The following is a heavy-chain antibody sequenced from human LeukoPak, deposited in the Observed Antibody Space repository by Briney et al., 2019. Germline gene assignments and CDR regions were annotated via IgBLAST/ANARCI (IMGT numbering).Heavy chain of an antibody. D-gene: IGHD3/OR15-3a*01. CDR3: AKEVLPLADFQQDY. V-gene: IGHV3-23*01. J-gene: IGHJ4*02. Sequence: QTGGSLRLSCAASGFTFSSYAMSWVRQAPGKGLEWVSTISGSDGSTYYADSVKGRFTISRDNSKNTLYLQMNSLRAEDTAVYYCAKEVLPLADFQQDYWGQGTLVTVSS. CDR2: ISGSDGST. CDR1: GFTFSSYA.